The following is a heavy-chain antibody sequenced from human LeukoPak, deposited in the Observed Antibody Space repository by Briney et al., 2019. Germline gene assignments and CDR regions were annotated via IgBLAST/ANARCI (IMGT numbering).Heavy chain of an antibody. J-gene: IGHJ5*02. CDR2: IYTSGST. CDR1: GGSISSGGYS. D-gene: IGHD3-3*01. Sequence: SETLSLTCAVSGGSISSGGYSWSWIRQPAGKGLEWVGRIYTSGSTNYNPSLKSRVTMSVDTSKNQFSLKLSSVTAADTAVYYCARVGSGTIFNWFDPWGQGTLVTVSS. V-gene: IGHV4-61*02. CDR3: ARVGSGTIFNWFDP.